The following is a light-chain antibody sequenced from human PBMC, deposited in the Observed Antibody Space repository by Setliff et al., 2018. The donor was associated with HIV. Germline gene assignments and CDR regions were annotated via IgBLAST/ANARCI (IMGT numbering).Light chain of an antibody. CDR1: SSDIGAYNY. Sequence: QSALTQPASVSGSPGQSITISCTGTSSDIGAYNYASWYQQHPGKVPKVIIYDVRKRPSGVSNRFSGSKSGNTASLTISGLQPEDGADYYCSSYTNSVTVVFGTGTKVTVL. V-gene: IGLV2-14*01. J-gene: IGLJ1*01. CDR2: DVR. CDR3: SSYTNSVTVV.